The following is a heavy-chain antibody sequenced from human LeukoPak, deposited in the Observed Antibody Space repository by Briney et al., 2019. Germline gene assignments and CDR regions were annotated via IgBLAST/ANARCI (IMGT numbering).Heavy chain of an antibody. D-gene: IGHD4-17*01. CDR2: IYYSGST. J-gene: IGHJ6*03. V-gene: IGHV4-59*01. Sequence: SETLSLTCTVSGGSISSYYWSWIRQPPGKGLEWIGYIYYSGSTNYKPSLKSRVTISVDTSKNQFSLKLSSVTAADTAVYYCARVAVTTFYYYMDVWGKGTTVTISS. CDR1: GGSISSYY. CDR3: ARVAVTTFYYYMDV.